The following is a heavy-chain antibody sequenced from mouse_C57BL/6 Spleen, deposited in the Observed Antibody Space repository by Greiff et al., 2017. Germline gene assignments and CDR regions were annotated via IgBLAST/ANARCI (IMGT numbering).Heavy chain of an antibody. Sequence: ESGPGLVKPSQSLSLTCSVTGYSITSGYYWNWIRQFPGNKLEWMGYISYDGSNNYNPSLKNRISITRDTSKNQFFLKLNSVTTEDTATYYCARDLGYYYYAMDYWGQGTSVTVSS. CDR1: GYSITSGYY. CDR2: ISYDGSN. J-gene: IGHJ4*01. V-gene: IGHV3-6*01. CDR3: ARDLGYYYYAMDY. D-gene: IGHD2-3*01.